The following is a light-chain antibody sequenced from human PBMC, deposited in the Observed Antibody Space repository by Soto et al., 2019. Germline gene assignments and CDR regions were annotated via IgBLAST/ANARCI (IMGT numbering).Light chain of an antibody. CDR3: QQYNNWPPWT. J-gene: IGKJ1*01. Sequence: EIVMKQSPATLSVSPGESATLSCRASQSVSSDLAWYQQKPGQAPRLLMYGASTRATGVPARFSGSGSGTEFTRTIISLQSEDFAVYYCQQYNNWPPWTCGQGTKGEIK. V-gene: IGKV3-15*01. CDR2: GAS. CDR1: QSVSSD.